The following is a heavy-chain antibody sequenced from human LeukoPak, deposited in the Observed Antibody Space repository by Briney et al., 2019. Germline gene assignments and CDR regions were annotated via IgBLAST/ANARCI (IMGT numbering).Heavy chain of an antibody. V-gene: IGHV1-18*01. D-gene: IGHD3-22*01. CDR1: GYTFTSYG. J-gene: IGHJ4*02. CDR3: ARPYYDSSAPPNDY. CDR2: ISAYNGNT. Sequence: GASVKVSCKASGYTFTSYGISWVRQAPGQGLEWMGWISAYNGNTNYAQKLQGRVTMTTDTSTSTAYMELRSLRSDDTAVYYCARPYYDSSAPPNDYWGQGTLVTVSS.